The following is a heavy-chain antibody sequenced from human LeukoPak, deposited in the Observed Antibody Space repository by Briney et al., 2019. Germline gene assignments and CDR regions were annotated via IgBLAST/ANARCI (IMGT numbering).Heavy chain of an antibody. CDR2: ISGSGGST. D-gene: IGHD3-22*01. CDR1: GFTLSNAW. V-gene: IGHV3-23*01. Sequence: PGGSLRLSCAASGFTLSNAWMNWVRQAPGKGLEWVSAISGSGGSTYYADSVKGRFTISRDNSKNTLYLQMNSLRAEDTAVYYCAKPVAATYYYDSSGYRSYFDYWGQGTLVTVSS. CDR3: AKPVAATYYYDSSGYRSYFDY. J-gene: IGHJ4*02.